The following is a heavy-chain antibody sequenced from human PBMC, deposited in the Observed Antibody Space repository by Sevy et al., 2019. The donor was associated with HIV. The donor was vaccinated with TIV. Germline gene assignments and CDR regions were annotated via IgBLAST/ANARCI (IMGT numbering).Heavy chain of an antibody. V-gene: IGHV6-1*01. CDR3: ARGDELNSYYYGMDV. J-gene: IGHJ6*02. CDR1: GDSVSTSSAT. D-gene: IGHD1-7*01. CDR2: TYYRFKWYS. Sequence: KQSQTLSLTCAISGDSVSTSSATWNWFRQSPSRGLECLGRTYYRFKWYSDYEVSVKGRVTINPDTSKNQFSLHLESVTPEDTAVYFCARGDELNSYYYGMDVWGQGTTVTVSS.